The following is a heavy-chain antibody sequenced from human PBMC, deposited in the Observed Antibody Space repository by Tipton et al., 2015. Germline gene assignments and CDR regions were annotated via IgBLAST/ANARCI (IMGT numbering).Heavy chain of an antibody. J-gene: IGHJ6*02. D-gene: IGHD5-12*01. V-gene: IGHV3-48*02. CDR2: IGSSSGTI. CDR3: ARSQGKRVGPRLRRDYYGMDV. Sequence: SLRLSCAASGFTFSPYSFNWVRQAPGKGLEWVSYIGSSSGTIYYADSVKGRFTISRDNAKNSLYLQMNSLRDEDTAVYYCARSQGKRVGPRLRRDYYGMDVWGQGTTVTVYS. CDR1: GFTFSPYS.